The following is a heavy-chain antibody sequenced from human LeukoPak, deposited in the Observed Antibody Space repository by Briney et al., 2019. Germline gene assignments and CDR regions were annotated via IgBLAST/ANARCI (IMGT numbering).Heavy chain of an antibody. V-gene: IGHV3-21*04. D-gene: IGHD5-12*01. J-gene: IGHJ4*02. CDR2: ISSSSTYI. CDR1: GFSFSGYS. CDR3: ARDSPYLVGAIRDY. Sequence: PGGSLRLSCAVSGFSFSGYSMNWVRQAPGKGPEWVSSISSSSTYIYYADSVKGRFTISRDNAKNSLYLQMNSLRAEDTAVYYCARDSPYLVGAIRDYWGQGTLVTVSS.